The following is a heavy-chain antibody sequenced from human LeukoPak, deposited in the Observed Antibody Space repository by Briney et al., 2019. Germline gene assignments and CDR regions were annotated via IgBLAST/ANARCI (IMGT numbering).Heavy chain of an antibody. J-gene: IGHJ4*02. CDR3: AKADCGYIYCHVKDY. D-gene: IGHD5-24*01. CDR1: GFTFSNYA. Sequence: PGGSLRLSCAASGFTFSNYALNWVRQVPGGGLEWISLIDNNGGSTSYADSVQGRFTISRDNSKNTLYLQMNNLRAEDTAVYFCAKADCGYIYCHVKDYWGRGTLVTVSS. CDR2: IDNNGGST. V-gene: IGHV3-23*05.